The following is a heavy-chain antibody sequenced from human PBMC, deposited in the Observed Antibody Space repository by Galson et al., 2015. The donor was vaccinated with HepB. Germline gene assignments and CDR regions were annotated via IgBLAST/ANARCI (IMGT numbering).Heavy chain of an antibody. J-gene: IGHJ3*02. CDR3: ARRYYYDSSGYYQGIPIAFDI. V-gene: IGHV5-10-1*01. D-gene: IGHD3-22*01. Sequence: QSGAEVKKSGESLRISCKGSGYSFTNYWISWVRQMPGKGLEWMGRIDPSASYTNYSPSFQGRVTISADKSISTAYLQWNSLKASDTAIYYCARRYYYDSSGYYQGIPIAFDIWGQGTMVTVSS. CDR1: GYSFTNYW. CDR2: IDPSASYT.